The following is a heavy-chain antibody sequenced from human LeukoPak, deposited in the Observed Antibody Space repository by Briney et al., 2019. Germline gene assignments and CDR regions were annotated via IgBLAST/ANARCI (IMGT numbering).Heavy chain of an antibody. CDR1: GGSISSGGYY. CDR3: ARAIRAYYFDY. J-gene: IGHJ4*02. V-gene: IGHV4-30-2*01. Sequence: PSETLSLTCTVSGGSISSGGYYWSWIRQPPGKGLEWIGYIYHSGSTYYNPSLKSRVTISVDGSKNQFSLKLSSVTAADTAVYYCARAIRAYYFDYWGQGTLVTVSS. CDR2: IYHSGST. D-gene: IGHD3-3*01.